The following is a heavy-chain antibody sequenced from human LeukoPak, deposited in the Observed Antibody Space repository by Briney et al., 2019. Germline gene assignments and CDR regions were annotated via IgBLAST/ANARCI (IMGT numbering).Heavy chain of an antibody. V-gene: IGHV4-59*08. Sequence: SETLSLTCTVSGGSISSYYWSWIRQPPWKGLEWIGYIYYSGSTNYNPSLKSRVTISVDTSKNQFSLKLSSVTAADAAVYYCARHPSEGSRAAAGSWYYGMDVWGQGTTVTVSS. D-gene: IGHD6-13*01. CDR3: ARHPSEGSRAAAGSWYYGMDV. CDR1: GGSISSYY. J-gene: IGHJ6*02. CDR2: IYYSGST.